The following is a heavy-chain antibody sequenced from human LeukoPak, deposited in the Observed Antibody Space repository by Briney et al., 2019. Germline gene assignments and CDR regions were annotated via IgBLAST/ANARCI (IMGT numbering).Heavy chain of an antibody. J-gene: IGHJ4*02. CDR3: ARDPGAREVGFDY. V-gene: IGHV3-53*01. CDR2: IYSGGST. Sequence: GGSLRLSCAASGFTVSSNYMSWVRQAPGMGLEWVSVIYSGGSTYYADSVKGRFTISRDNSKDTLYLQMDSLRAEDTAVYYCARDPGAREVGFDYWGQGTLVTVSS. D-gene: IGHD1-26*01. CDR1: GFTVSSNY.